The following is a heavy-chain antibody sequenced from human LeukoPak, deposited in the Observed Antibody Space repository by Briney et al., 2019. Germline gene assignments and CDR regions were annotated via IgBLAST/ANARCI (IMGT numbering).Heavy chain of an antibody. V-gene: IGHV1-18*01. J-gene: IGHJ3*02. D-gene: IGHD3-22*01. CDR3: ARGEDYYDSSGYQPSAIWGAFDI. CDR2: ISAYNGNT. Sequence: GASVKVSFKASGYTFTSYGISWVRQAPGQGLEWMGWISAYNGNTNYAQKLQGRVTMTTDTSTRTAYMELRSLRSDDTAVYYCARGEDYYDSSGYQPSAIWGAFDIWGQGTMVTVSS. CDR1: GYTFTSYG.